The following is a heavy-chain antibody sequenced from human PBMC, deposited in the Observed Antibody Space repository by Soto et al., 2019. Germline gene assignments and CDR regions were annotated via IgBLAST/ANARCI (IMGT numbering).Heavy chain of an antibody. CDR1: GFTFSSYA. CDR2: ISGSGGST. V-gene: IGHV3-23*01. CDR3: AKGGSPRTPPPIDY. Sequence: GGSLRLSCAASGFTFSSYAMSWVRQAPGKGLEWVSAISGSGGSTYYADSVKGRFTISRDNPKNTLYLQMNSLRAEDTAVYYCAKGGSPRTPPPIDYWGQGTLVTVS. J-gene: IGHJ4*02.